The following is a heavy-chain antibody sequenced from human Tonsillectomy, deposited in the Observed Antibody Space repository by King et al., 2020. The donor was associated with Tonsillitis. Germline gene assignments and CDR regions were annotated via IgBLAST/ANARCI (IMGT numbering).Heavy chain of an antibody. V-gene: IGHV5-51*01. J-gene: IGHJ3*02. CDR1: GYSFTSYW. D-gene: IGHD3-22*01. Sequence: VQLVESGAEVKKPGESLKISCKASGYSFTSYWIGWVRQMPGKGLEWMGIIYPGDSDTTYSPSFEGQVTISADKSISTAYLQWSSLKASDTAMYYCARQRRYYFDSSAYQIWGQGTMVTVPS. CDR2: IYPGDSDT. CDR3: ARQRRYYFDSSAYQI.